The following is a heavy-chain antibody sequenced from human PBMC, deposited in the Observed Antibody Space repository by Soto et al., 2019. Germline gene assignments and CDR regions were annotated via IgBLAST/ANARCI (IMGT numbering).Heavy chain of an antibody. CDR3: ARLGWTGPPVQYHHYGLDV. CDR2: IYHSGAT. V-gene: IGHV4-59*03. Sequence: QVQLQESGPGLVKPSETLSLTCTVSGGSITGYYWRWIRQPPGKGLEFIGYIYHSGATEYTPSIKSLVTISVDKSENQFSLQMRSVSAADTAMYFCARLGWTGPPVQYHHYGLDVWGQGATVTVSS. J-gene: IGHJ6*02. CDR1: GGSITGYY. D-gene: IGHD3-9*01.